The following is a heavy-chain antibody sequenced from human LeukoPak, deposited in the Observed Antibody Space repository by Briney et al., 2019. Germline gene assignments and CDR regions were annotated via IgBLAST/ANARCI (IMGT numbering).Heavy chain of an antibody. V-gene: IGHV3-48*03. D-gene: IGHD3-9*01. CDR2: ISSSGDTL. Sequence: GGSLRLSCAASGFTFSSFEMHWVREAPGKGLEWVSYISSSGDTLYYADSVKGRFTISRDNAKNSPYLQMNSLRAEDTAVYYCVGADYDILTGYYIDYSGQGTLVTVSS. CDR3: VGADYDILTGYYIDY. CDR1: GFTFSSFE. J-gene: IGHJ4*02.